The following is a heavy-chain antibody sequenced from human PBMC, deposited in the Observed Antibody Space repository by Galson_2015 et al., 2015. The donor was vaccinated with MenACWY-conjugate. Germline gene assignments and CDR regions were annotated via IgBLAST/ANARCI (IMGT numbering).Heavy chain of an antibody. CDR3: ARSGEAVADYGMDV. Sequence: ETLSLTCTVSGYSISSGYYWGWIRQPPGKGLEWIGSIYHSGSTYYNPSLKSQVTISVDTSKNQFSLKLSSVTAADTAVYYCARSGEAVADYGMDVWGQGTTVTVSS. V-gene: IGHV4-38-2*02. J-gene: IGHJ6*02. CDR1: GYSISSGYY. D-gene: IGHD6-19*01. CDR2: IYHSGST.